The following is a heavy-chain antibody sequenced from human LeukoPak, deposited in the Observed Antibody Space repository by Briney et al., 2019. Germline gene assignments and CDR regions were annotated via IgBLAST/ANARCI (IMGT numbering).Heavy chain of an antibody. J-gene: IGHJ4*02. CDR3: ARGPFWSGYYDD. Sequence: GGSLRLSCAASGFTFSSYSMNWVRQAPGQGLEWVSYISSSGSTIYYTDSVKGRFTISRDNAKNSLYLQMNSLRAEDTAVYYCARGPFWSGYYDDWGQGALVTVSS. V-gene: IGHV3-48*04. D-gene: IGHD3-3*01. CDR2: ISSSGSTI. CDR1: GFTFSSYS.